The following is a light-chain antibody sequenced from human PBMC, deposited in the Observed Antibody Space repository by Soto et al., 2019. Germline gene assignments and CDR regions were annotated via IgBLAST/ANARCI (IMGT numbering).Light chain of an antibody. V-gene: IGKV1-39*01. Sequence: DIQMTQSPSSLSASVGSRVTITCRASQSISSYLNWYQQKPGKAPKLLIYAASSLQSGVPSRLRGSGSETDFTRTNSSLQPEDFATYYWQQSYSTHTSGQGNTLEIK. CDR1: QSISSY. J-gene: IGKJ2*01. CDR3: QQSYSTHT. CDR2: AAS.